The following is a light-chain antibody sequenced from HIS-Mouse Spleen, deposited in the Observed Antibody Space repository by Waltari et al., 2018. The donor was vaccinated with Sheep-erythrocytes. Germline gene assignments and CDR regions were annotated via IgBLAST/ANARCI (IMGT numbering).Light chain of an antibody. CDR3: QAWDSSTAV. CDR2: QYG. J-gene: IGLJ2*01. V-gene: IGLV3-1*01. Sequence: SYELTQPPSVSVSPGQTASITCSGDKLGDKYACWYQQKPGQSPVLVLYQYGKRPSGLPERFSGSNSGNTAPLTISGTQAMDEADYYCQAWDSSTAVFGGGTKLTVL. CDR1: KLGDKY.